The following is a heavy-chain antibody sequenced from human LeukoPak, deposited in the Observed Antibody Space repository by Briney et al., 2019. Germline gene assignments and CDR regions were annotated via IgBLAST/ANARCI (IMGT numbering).Heavy chain of an antibody. D-gene: IGHD6-13*01. CDR1: GGSIRSSYYY. CDR2: IYDSGST. CDR3: ARELQRLVRGAFDY. V-gene: IGHV4-39*02. J-gene: IGHJ4*02. Sequence: SETLSLTCTVSGGSIRSSYYYWGWIRQPPGKGLEWIGSIYDSGSTYYNPSLKSRVTISVDTSKNQFSLKLNSVTAADTAVYYCARELQRLVRGAFDYWGQGTLVTVSS.